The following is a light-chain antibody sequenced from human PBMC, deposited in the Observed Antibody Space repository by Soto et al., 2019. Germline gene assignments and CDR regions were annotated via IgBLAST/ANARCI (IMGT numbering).Light chain of an antibody. V-gene: IGLV2-14*01. Sequence: SALTQPASVSGSPGQSITISCTGTSSDVGSYNYVSWYQLHPGKAPKLMIYEVSNRPSGVSNRFSGSKSGGTASLTISGLQAEDEADYYCSSYTTRTTLYVFGTGTK. J-gene: IGLJ1*01. CDR3: SSYTTRTTLYV. CDR2: EVS. CDR1: SSDVGSYNY.